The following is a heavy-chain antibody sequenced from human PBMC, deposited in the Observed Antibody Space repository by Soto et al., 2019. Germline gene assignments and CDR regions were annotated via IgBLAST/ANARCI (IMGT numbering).Heavy chain of an antibody. CDR3: ATRRGGGRALRFDP. J-gene: IGHJ5*02. V-gene: IGHV5-10-1*01. D-gene: IGHD2-15*01. Sequence: RGDSLKISCKGSGYSFTSYWINWVRQIPGRGLEWMGRIDPSDSYTNYSPSFQGHVTISADKSISTAYLQWSSLRASDTAMYYCATRRGGGRALRFDPWGQGTLVTVSS. CDR1: GYSFTSYW. CDR2: IDPSDSYT.